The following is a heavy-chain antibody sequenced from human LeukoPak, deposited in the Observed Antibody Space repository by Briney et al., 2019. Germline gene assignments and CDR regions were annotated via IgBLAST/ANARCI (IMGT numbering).Heavy chain of an antibody. CDR2: VRQDGGEG. CDR3: AKGVRSSSFYFDY. CDR1: GFTFNTYW. J-gene: IGHJ4*02. V-gene: IGHV3-7*01. D-gene: IGHD6-6*01. Sequence: GGSLRLSCAASGFTFNTYWMTWVRQAPGRGLEWVANVRQDGGEGHYVDSVKGRFTVSRDNAENSLYLQLNSLRIEDTAVYYCAKGVRSSSFYFDYWGQGTLVTVSS.